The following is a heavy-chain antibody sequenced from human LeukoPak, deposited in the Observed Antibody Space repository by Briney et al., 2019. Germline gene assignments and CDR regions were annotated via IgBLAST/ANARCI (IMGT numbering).Heavy chain of an antibody. Sequence: GGSLRLSCAASGFTFSSYWMNWVRQAPGKGLEWVANIKQAGSEKYYVDSVKGRFTISRDNAKNSLYLQMNSLRAEDTAVYYCARDKGDIVVVPAAFYYYYYMDVWGKGTTVTISS. CDR3: ARDKGDIVVVPAAFYYYYYMDV. J-gene: IGHJ6*03. D-gene: IGHD2-2*01. CDR1: GFTFSSYW. V-gene: IGHV3-7*01. CDR2: IKQAGSEK.